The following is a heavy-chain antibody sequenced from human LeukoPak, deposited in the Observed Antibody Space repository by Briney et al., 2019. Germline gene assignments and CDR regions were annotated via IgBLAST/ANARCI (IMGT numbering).Heavy chain of an antibody. J-gene: IGHJ6*02. Sequence: GGSLRLSCEASGFTFSSYAMSWVRQAPGKGLEWVSAISGSGGSTYHADSVKGRFTISRDNSKNTLYLQMNSLRAEDTAVYYCAKVQSYYFYYGMDVWGQGTTVTVSS. CDR2: ISGSGGST. V-gene: IGHV3-23*01. CDR1: GFTFSSYA. D-gene: IGHD2-21*01. CDR3: AKVQSYYFYYGMDV.